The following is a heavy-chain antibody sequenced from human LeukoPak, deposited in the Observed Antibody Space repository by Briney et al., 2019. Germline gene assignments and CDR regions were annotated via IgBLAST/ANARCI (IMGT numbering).Heavy chain of an antibody. J-gene: IGHJ4*02. V-gene: IGHV3-64D*09. CDR2: ISSNGGST. D-gene: IGHD2-21*02. Sequence: AGGSLRLSCSASGFTFSSYAMHWVRQAPGKGLEYVSAISSNGGSTYYADSVKGRFTISGDNSKNTLYLQMSSLRAEDTAVYYCVKDSCGGDCYYFDYWGQGTLVTVSS. CDR3: VKDSCGGDCYYFDY. CDR1: GFTFSSYA.